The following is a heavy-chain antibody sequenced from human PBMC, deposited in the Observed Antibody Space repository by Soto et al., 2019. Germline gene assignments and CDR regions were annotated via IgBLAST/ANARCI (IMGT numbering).Heavy chain of an antibody. Sequence: SETLSLTCSVSCSSISSYYWSWIRQTPGKGLEWIGYIHKSGSTNYNPSLKSRVTTSLDTAKNQFSLKLSSVTAADTAVYYCARGYYDGGPIDYWGQGILVTVS. V-gene: IGHV4-59*01. CDR1: CSSISSYY. CDR2: IHKSGST. J-gene: IGHJ4*02. D-gene: IGHD3-22*01. CDR3: ARGYYDGGPIDY.